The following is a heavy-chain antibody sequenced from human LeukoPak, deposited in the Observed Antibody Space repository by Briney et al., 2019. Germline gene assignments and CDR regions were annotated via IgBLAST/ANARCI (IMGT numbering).Heavy chain of an antibody. J-gene: IGHJ4*02. CDR2: IYHSGST. Sequence: SQTLSLTCAVSGGSISSGGYSWSWIRQPPGKGLEWIGYIYHSGSTYYNPSLKSRVTISVDRSKNQFSLKLSSVTAADTAVYYCARGSRNYDLLTGLKYYFDYWGQGTLVTVSS. V-gene: IGHV4-30-2*01. CDR3: ARGSRNYDLLTGLKYYFDY. D-gene: IGHD3-9*01. CDR1: GGSISSGGYS.